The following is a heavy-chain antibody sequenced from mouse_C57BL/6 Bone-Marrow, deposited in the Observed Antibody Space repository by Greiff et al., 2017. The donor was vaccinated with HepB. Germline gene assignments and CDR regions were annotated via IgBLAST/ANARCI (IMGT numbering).Heavy chain of an antibody. V-gene: IGHV5-15*01. CDR2: ISNLAYSI. CDR3: ARPYDGYPDWYFDV. J-gene: IGHJ1*03. CDR1: GFTFSDYG. D-gene: IGHD2-3*01. Sequence: EVMLVESGGGLVQPGGSLKLSCAASGFTFSDYGMAWVRQAPRKGPEWVAFISNLAYSIYYADTVTGRFTISRENAKNTLYLEMSSLRSGDTAMYYCARPYDGYPDWYFDVWGTGTTVTVSS.